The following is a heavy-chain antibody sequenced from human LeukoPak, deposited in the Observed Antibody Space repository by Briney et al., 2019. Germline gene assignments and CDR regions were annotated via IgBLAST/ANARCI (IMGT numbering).Heavy chain of an antibody. CDR1: GFTFSSYG. CDR3: ARDDYGFDP. Sequence: GGSLRLSCAASGFTFSSYGMHWVRQAPGKGLEWVAVISYDGSNKYYADSVKGRFTISRDNSKNTLYLQMNSLRAEDTAVYYCARDDYGFDPWGQGTLVTVSS. D-gene: IGHD4-17*01. V-gene: IGHV3-30*03. J-gene: IGHJ5*02. CDR2: ISYDGSNK.